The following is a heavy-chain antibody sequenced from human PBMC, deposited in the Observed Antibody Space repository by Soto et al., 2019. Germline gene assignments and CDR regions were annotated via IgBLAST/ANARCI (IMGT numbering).Heavy chain of an antibody. D-gene: IGHD3-22*01. J-gene: IGHJ5*02. Sequence: SETLSLTCAVSGGSISSGGYSWSWIRQPPGKGLEWIGYIYHSGGTYYNPSLKSRVTISVDRSKNQFSLKLSSVTAADTAVYYCARDCHYYDSSGLGNWFDPWGQGTLVTVSS. CDR2: IYHSGGT. V-gene: IGHV4-30-2*01. CDR1: GGSISSGGYS. CDR3: ARDCHYYDSSGLGNWFDP.